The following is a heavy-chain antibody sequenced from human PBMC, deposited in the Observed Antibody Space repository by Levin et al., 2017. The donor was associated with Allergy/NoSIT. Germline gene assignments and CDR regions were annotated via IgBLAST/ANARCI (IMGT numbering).Heavy chain of an antibody. CDR2: INTDGSVT. CDR3: VGGAPAYSYGS. D-gene: IGHD5-18*01. J-gene: IGHJ5*02. V-gene: IGHV3-74*01. Sequence: GESLKISCAASGFTFSKYFMYWVRQAPGKGLVWVSHINTDGSVTTYADSVKGRFTISRDNTKNTLSLLMNSLRAEDTAVYYCVGGAPAYSYGSWGQGTLVTVSS. CDR1: GFTFSKYF.